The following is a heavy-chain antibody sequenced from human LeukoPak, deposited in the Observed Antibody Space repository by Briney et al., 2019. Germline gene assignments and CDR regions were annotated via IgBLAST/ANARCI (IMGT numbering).Heavy chain of an antibody. D-gene: IGHD4-17*01. CDR1: GFTFDDYA. V-gene: IGHV3-9*01. J-gene: IGHJ6*02. Sequence: RAGRSLRLSCAASGFTFDDYAMHWVRQAPGKGLEWVSGISWNSGSIGYADSVKGRFTISRDNAKNSLYLQMNSLRAEDTALYYCAKDITTVTTEGMDVWGQGTTVTVSS. CDR3: AKDITTVTTEGMDV. CDR2: ISWNSGSI.